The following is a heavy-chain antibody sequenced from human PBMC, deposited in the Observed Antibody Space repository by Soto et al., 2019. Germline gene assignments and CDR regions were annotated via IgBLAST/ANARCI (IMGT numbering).Heavy chain of an antibody. J-gene: IGHJ5*01. D-gene: IGHD2-8*01. CDR1: GFTFSNYG. Sequence: QVQLVESGGGVVQPGRSLRLSCAASGFTFSNYGIHWVRQAPGKGLEWVAVISYDGNNKYYADSVEGRFTISRDNSKNTVYLQMNSLRDEDTAMYYCAKDTGCCTKGVCLSNWFDSWGQGTPVTVSS. V-gene: IGHV3-30*18. CDR3: AKDTGCCTKGVCLSNWFDS. CDR2: ISYDGNNK.